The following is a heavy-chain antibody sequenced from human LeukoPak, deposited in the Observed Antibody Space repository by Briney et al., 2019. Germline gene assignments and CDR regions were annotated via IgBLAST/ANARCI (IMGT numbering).Heavy chain of an antibody. D-gene: IGHD3-3*01. V-gene: IGHV1-69*01. CDR3: ARSLWSGYYHYYYYYMDV. J-gene: IGHJ6*03. CDR1: GGTFSSYA. CDR2: IIPIFGTA. Sequence: SVKVSCKASGGTFSSYAISWVRQAPGQGLEWMGGIIPIFGTANYAQKFQGRVTFTADESTSTAYMELSSLRSEDTAVYYCARSLWSGYYHYYYYYMDVWGKGTTVTVSS.